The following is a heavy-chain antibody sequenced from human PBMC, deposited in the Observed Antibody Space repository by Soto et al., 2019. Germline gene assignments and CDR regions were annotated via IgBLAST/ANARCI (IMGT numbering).Heavy chain of an antibody. CDR1: GYTFTTYP. Sequence: ASVKVSCKASGYTFTTYPMHWVRQAPGQGLEWMGIINPSGGSTSYAQKFQGRVTMTRDTSTSTVYMELSSLRSEDTAVYYCARDPAPAYSSSPHDWFDPWGQGTLVTVSS. D-gene: IGHD6-13*01. CDR3: ARDPAPAYSSSPHDWFDP. J-gene: IGHJ5*02. CDR2: INPSGGST. V-gene: IGHV1-46*03.